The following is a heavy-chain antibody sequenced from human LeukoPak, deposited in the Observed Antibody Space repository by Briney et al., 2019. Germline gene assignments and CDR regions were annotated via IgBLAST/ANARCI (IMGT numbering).Heavy chain of an antibody. CDR2: INPNSGGT. D-gene: IGHD5-18*01. CDR3: ARVREGYNYDYVLYSFDY. J-gene: IGHJ4*02. CDR1: GYTFTGYY. Sequence: ASVKVSCKAPGYTFTGYYIHWVRQAPGQGLEWMGWINPNSGGTNYAQKFQGRVTMTRDTSISTAYMELSRLRSDDTAVYYCARVREGYNYDYVLYSFDYWGQGTLVTVSS. V-gene: IGHV1-2*02.